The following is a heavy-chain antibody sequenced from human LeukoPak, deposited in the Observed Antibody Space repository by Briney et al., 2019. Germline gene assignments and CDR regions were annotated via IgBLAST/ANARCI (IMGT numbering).Heavy chain of an antibody. D-gene: IGHD3-3*01. Sequence: GGSLRLSCAASGFTFSSYGMHWVRQAPGKGLEWVAVIWYDGSNKYYADSVKGRFTISRDDSKNTLYLQMNSLRAEDTAVYYCARDIRSPYYDSNWFDPWGQGTLVTVSS. J-gene: IGHJ5*02. CDR3: ARDIRSPYYDSNWFDP. CDR1: GFTFSSYG. V-gene: IGHV3-33*01. CDR2: IWYDGSNK.